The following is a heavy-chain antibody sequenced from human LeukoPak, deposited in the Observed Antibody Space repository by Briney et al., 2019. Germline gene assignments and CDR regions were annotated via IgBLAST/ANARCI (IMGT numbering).Heavy chain of an antibody. V-gene: IGHV4-34*01. J-gene: IGHJ4*02. CDR2: INHSGST. D-gene: IGHD3-16*01. CDR3: ARGRFNYDYVWGSPPNYFDY. Sequence: PSETLSLTCAVYGGSFSGYYWSWIRQPPGKGLEGIGEINHSGSTNYNPSLKSRVTISVDTSKNQFSLKLSSVTAADTAVYYCARGRFNYDYVWGSPPNYFDYWGQGTLVTVSS. CDR1: GGSFSGYY.